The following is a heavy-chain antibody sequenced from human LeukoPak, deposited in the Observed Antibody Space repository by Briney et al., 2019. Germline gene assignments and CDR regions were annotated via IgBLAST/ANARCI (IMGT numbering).Heavy chain of an antibody. CDR3: ARADYFYDGGGYYWFDP. CDR2: IYYGGSS. CDR1: GGSIRRYY. D-gene: IGHD3-22*01. Sequence: PSETLSLTCTVSGGSIRRYYWSWIRQPPGKGLEWIGYIYYGGSSTYNPSLKSRVTISVDTSKNHFSLKLSSVTAADTAVYYCARADYFYDGGGYYWFDPWGQGTLVTVSS. V-gene: IGHV4-59*01. J-gene: IGHJ5*02.